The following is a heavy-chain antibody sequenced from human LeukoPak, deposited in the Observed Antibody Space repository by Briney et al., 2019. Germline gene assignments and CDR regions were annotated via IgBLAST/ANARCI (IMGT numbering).Heavy chain of an antibody. V-gene: IGHV3-23*01. CDR2: ISASASGGIT. J-gene: IGHJ4*02. CDR3: AKEVKLWFGENADY. CDR1: GFTFSSYA. Sequence: GGSLRLSCAASGFTFSSYAMTWVRQAPGKGLEWVSGISASASGGITYYADSVKGRFTISRDNSKNTLYLQMNSLRAEDTAVYYCAKEVKLWFGENADYWGQGTLVTVSS. D-gene: IGHD3-10*01.